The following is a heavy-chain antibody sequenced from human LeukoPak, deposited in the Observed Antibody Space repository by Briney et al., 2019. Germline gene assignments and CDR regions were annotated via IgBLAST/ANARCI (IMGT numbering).Heavy chain of an antibody. CDR3: ARDYPRRDYYGMDV. CDR1: GFTFSNAW. V-gene: IGHV3-53*01. J-gene: IGHJ6*02. CDR2: IYSGGST. Sequence: GGSLRLSCAASGFTFSNAWMNWVRQAPGKGLEWVSVIYSGGSTYYADSVKGRFTISRDNSKNTLYLQMNSLRAEDTAVYYCARDYPRRDYYGMDVWGQGTTVTVSS.